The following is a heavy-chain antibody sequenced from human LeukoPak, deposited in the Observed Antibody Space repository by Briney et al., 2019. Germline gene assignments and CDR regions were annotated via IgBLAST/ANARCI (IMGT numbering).Heavy chain of an antibody. CDR1: GFTFSSYY. CDR3: AKAYLIDY. Sequence: PGGSLRLSCAASGFTFSSYYMSWVRQAPGKGLEWVSNIKQDGSEKYYVESVKGRFTISRDNAKNSLYLQMNSLRAEDTAVYYCAKAYLIDYWGQGTLVTVSS. CDR2: IKQDGSEK. V-gene: IGHV3-7*01. J-gene: IGHJ4*02.